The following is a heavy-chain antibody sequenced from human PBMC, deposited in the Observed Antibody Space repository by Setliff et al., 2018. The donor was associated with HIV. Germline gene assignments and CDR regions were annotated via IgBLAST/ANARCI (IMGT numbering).Heavy chain of an antibody. CDR2: INTNTGSP. D-gene: IGHD2-21*02. V-gene: IGHV7-4-1*02. Sequence: ASVKVSCKDSGYTFTDYGMNWVRQAPGQGLEWMGWINTNTGSPTYARGFTGRFVFSLDTSISTTYLQINSLEAEDTAVYYCTRDLTRTVMTREGPSYYYYYMDVWGKGTTVTVSS. J-gene: IGHJ6*03. CDR1: GYTFTDYG. CDR3: TRDLTRTVMTREGPSYYYYYMDV.